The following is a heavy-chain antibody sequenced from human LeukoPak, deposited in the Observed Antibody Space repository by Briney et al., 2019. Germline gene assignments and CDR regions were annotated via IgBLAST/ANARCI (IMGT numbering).Heavy chain of an antibody. CDR1: GYTFTSYA. D-gene: IGHD3-3*01. CDR2: INTNTGNP. J-gene: IGHJ5*02. V-gene: IGHV7-4-1*02. Sequence: ASVKVSCKASGYTFTSYAIHWVRQAPGQGLEWMGWINTNTGNPTYVQGFTGRFVFSLDTSVTTAHLQISSLKAEDTAVYYCARDPGGKIFGVVYNWFDPWGQGTLVTVSS. CDR3: ARDPGGKIFGVVYNWFDP.